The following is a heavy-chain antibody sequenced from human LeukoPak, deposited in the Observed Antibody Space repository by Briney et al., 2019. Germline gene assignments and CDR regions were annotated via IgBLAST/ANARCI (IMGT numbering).Heavy chain of an antibody. CDR1: GYTFTSYG. CDR2: ISAYNGNT. Sequence: ASVKVSCKASGYTFTSYGISWVRQAPGQGLEWMGWISAYNGNTNYAQKLQGRVTMTTDTSTSTAYMELRSLRSDDTAVYYCATADTIFGVVPPTPTWGQGTLVTVSS. J-gene: IGHJ5*02. CDR3: ATADTIFGVVPPTPT. V-gene: IGHV1-18*01. D-gene: IGHD3-3*01.